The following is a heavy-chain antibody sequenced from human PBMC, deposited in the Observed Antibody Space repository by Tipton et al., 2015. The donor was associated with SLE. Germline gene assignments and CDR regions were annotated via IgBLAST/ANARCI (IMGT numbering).Heavy chain of an antibody. D-gene: IGHD6-19*01. CDR2: VYYSGST. Sequence: ILSLTCTVSGASISTNNYWWGWVRQVPGKGLEWIGSVYYSGSTHYNPSLKSRVTISVDTSKDQFSQKLNSVTAADTAVYYCARQVGLGRWYFDLWGRGTLVTVSS. CDR3: ARQVGLGRWYFDL. J-gene: IGHJ2*01. V-gene: IGHV4-39*07. CDR1: GASISTNNYW.